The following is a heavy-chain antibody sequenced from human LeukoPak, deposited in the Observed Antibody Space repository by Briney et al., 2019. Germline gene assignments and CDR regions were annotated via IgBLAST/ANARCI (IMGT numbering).Heavy chain of an antibody. D-gene: IGHD4-23*01. V-gene: IGHV3-30*02. CDR2: MPYDGSDK. CDR3: AKPDYGGNPGNY. Sequence: GGSLRLSCATTGFIFNNFVMHWVRQAPGKGLEWVALMPYDGSDKYYADSVKGRFTISRDNSKNTLYLQMNSLRAEDTAVYYCAKPDYGGNPGNYWGQGTLVTVSS. CDR1: GFIFNNFV. J-gene: IGHJ4*02.